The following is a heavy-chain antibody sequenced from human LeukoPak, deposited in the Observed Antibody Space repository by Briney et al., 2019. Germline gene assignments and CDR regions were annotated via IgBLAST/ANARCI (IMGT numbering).Heavy chain of an antibody. J-gene: IGHJ4*02. Sequence: ASVKVSCKASGYTFTSFGIGWVRQAPGQGLEWMGWISASTANTNYAQRLQDRVTMTTDTSTSTASMELRSLRSDDTAVYYCARVPYSSAWYEWSTGAHPYSDHWGQGTLVTVSS. CDR2: ISASTANT. CDR3: ARVPYSSAWYEWSTGAHPYSDH. CDR1: GYTFTSFG. D-gene: IGHD6-19*01. V-gene: IGHV1-18*01.